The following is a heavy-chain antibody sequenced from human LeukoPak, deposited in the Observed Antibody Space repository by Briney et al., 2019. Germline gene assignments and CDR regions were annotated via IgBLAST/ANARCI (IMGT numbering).Heavy chain of an antibody. Sequence: SQTLSLTCTVSGGSISSGSYYWSWIRQPAGKGLEWIGRIYTSGSTNYNPSLKSRVTISVDTSKNQSSLKLSSVTAADTAVYYCARELPHYYYDSSGYFDYWGQGTLVTVSS. V-gene: IGHV4-61*02. CDR3: ARELPHYYYDSSGYFDY. D-gene: IGHD3-22*01. J-gene: IGHJ4*02. CDR1: GGSISSGSYY. CDR2: IYTSGST.